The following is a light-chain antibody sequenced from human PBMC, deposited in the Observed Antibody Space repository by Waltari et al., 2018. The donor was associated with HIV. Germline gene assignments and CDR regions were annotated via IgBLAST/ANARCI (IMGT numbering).Light chain of an antibody. CDR2: DVD. CDR3: CSYAGSYTYV. V-gene: IGLV2-11*01. Sequence: QSALTQPRSVSGSPGQSVPISCTGTSRDVGGYDYVSWYQQHPGKAPKLVIYDVDKRPSGVPDRFSGSKSGNTASLTISGLQAEDEVDYYCCSYAGSYTYVFGTGTKVTVL. J-gene: IGLJ1*01. CDR1: SRDVGGYDY.